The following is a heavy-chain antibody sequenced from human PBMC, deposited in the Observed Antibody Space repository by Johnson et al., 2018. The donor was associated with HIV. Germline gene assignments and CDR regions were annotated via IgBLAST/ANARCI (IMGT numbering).Heavy chain of an antibody. CDR3: ARVHIYCSGGSCYPLEQPFI. Sequence: VQLVESGGALVQPGDSLGLSCAVSGFTFSNYWMSWVRQAPGKGLEWVANIKEDGSEKHYVDSVRGRFTITRDNVKNFLYLQMNTLRVEDTAVYYCARVHIYCSGGSCYPLEQPFIWGQGTMVIVSS. V-gene: IGHV3-7*01. D-gene: IGHD2-15*01. CDR1: GFTFSNYW. J-gene: IGHJ3*02. CDR2: IKEDGSEK.